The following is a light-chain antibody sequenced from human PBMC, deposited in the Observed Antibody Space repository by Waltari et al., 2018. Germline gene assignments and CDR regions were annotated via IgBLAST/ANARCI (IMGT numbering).Light chain of an antibody. V-gene: IGLV1-40*01. CDR2: SNN. CDR3: QSYDKLLSGSL. Sequence: QSVLTQPPSVSGAPGQSLTISCTGTSSNIGAGYDVHWSQQFPGTAPKLLIYSNNNRPSGVPGRCSASKSGTSASLAITGLQAEDEADYYCQSYDKLLSGSLFGGGTKLTV. J-gene: IGLJ3*02. CDR1: SSNIGAGYD.